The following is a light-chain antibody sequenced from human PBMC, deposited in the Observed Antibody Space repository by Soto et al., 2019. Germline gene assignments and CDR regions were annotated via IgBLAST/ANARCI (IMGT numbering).Light chain of an antibody. V-gene: IGKV3-20*01. CDR1: QSVSSSY. CDR3: QQYGSSPRT. CDR2: GAS. J-gene: IGKJ4*01. Sequence: EIVLTQSPGTLSLSPGERATLSCRASQSVSSSYLAWYQQKPGQAPRLLIYGASSRATGIPDRFSGSGSGTDFTLTIGRLEPEDFAVYYCQQYGSSPRTFGGGTKVEIK.